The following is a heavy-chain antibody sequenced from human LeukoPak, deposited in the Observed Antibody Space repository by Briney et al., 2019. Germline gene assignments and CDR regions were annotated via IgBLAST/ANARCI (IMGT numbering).Heavy chain of an antibody. CDR1: GFTFSSYG. CDR2: LYSGGST. J-gene: IGHJ4*02. V-gene: IGHV3-66*01. D-gene: IGHD3-16*01. Sequence: GGSLRLSCAASGFTFSSYGMHWVRQAPGKGLEWVSVLYSGGSTNYADSVKGRFTISRDNSKNTLYLQMNSLRAEDTAVYYCARDLGLGVIDYWGQGTLVIVSS. CDR3: ARDLGLGVIDY.